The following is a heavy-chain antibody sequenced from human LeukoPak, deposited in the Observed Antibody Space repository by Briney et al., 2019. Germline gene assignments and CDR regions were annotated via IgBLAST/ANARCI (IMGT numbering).Heavy chain of an antibody. CDR3: TRGHYYDSSGYYWDY. V-gene: IGHV3-49*03. CDR1: GFTFGDYA. Sequence: PGGSLRLSCTASGFTFGDYAMSWFRQAPGKGLEWVGFIRSKAYGGTTEYAASVKGRFTISRDDSKSIAYLQMNSLETEDTAVYYCTRGHYYDSSGYYWDYWGQGTLVTVSS. D-gene: IGHD3-22*01. CDR2: IRSKAYGGTT. J-gene: IGHJ4*02.